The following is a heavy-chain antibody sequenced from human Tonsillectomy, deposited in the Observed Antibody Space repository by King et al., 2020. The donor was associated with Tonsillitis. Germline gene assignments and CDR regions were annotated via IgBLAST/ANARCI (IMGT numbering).Heavy chain of an antibody. CDR1: GFTFSNAW. CDR3: IPDLPFRSIWPY. V-gene: IGHV3-15*01. CDR2: IKSKTDGGTT. D-gene: IGHD2-21*01. Sequence: VQLVESGGGLVKPGGSLRLSCAVSGFTFSNAWMNWVRQAPGKGLEWVGRIKSKTDGGTTDYATPVKGRFTISRDDSKNTLYLQMNSLKIEDTAMYYCIPDLPFRSIWPYWGQGTLVTVSS. J-gene: IGHJ4*02.